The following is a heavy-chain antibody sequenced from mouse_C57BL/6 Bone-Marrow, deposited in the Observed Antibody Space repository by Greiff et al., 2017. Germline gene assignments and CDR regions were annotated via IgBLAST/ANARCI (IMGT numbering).Heavy chain of an antibody. CDR2: IHPNSGST. J-gene: IGHJ3*01. V-gene: IGHV1-64*01. D-gene: IGHD1-1*01. Sequence: QVQLQQPGAELVKPGASVKLSCKASGYTFTSYWMHWVKQRPGQGLEWIGMIHPNSGSTNYNEKFTSKATLPVDKSSSTAYMPLSSLTSEDSAVYYCAIPYYGSSYQFAYWGQGTLVTVSA. CDR3: AIPYYGSSYQFAY. CDR1: GYTFTSYW.